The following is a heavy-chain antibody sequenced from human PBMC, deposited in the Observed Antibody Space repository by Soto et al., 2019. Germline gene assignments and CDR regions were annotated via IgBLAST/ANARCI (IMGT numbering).Heavy chain of an antibody. D-gene: IGHD5-12*01. CDR2: IYNSGST. CDR3: ARETVGTIDR. Sequence: QVQLQESGPGLVKPSQTLSLTCTVSGGSISSVGYYWSWIRQHPGKGLEWMGYIYNSGSTHYNPSLKRRITMSVDTSKNQFSLKLSSVTVADTAVYFCARETVGTIDRWGQGTLVTVSS. J-gene: IGHJ5*02. V-gene: IGHV4-31*03. CDR1: GGSISSVGYY.